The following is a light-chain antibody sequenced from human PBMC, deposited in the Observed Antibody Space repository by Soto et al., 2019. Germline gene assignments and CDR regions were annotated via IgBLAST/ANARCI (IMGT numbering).Light chain of an antibody. Sequence: EIVLTQSPGTLSLAPGERATLSCRASLSVTSNFVAWYQQRPGQAPRLLLYDASNRATGIPDRFSGSGSGTDFSLTISRLEPADFAVYYCQQYGSSVWTFGQGTRVEIK. J-gene: IGKJ1*01. CDR2: DAS. V-gene: IGKV3-20*01. CDR3: QQYGSSVWT. CDR1: LSVTSNF.